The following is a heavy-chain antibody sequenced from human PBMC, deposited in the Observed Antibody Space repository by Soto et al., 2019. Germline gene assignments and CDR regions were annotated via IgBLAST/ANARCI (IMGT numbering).Heavy chain of an antibody. CDR3: ARDEIWHVGATFRGYYYYGMDV. Sequence: QVQLVESGGGVVQPGRSLRLSCAASGFTFSSYGMHWVRQAPGKGLEWVAVIWYDGSNKYYADSVKGRFTISRDNSKNAPYLPMNSLSAEDAAVYYCARDEIWHVGATFRGYYYYGMDVWGQGTTVPVSS. CDR2: IWYDGSNK. J-gene: IGHJ6*02. D-gene: IGHD1-26*01. CDR1: GFTFSSYG. V-gene: IGHV3-33*01.